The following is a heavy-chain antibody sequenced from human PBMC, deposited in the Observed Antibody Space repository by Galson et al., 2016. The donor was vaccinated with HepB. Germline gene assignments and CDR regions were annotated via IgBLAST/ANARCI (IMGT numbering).Heavy chain of an antibody. CDR2: ISSSGTNI. CDR1: GFTFSDYY. J-gene: IGHJ4*02. CDR3: AREARVRVTDY. Sequence: SLRLSCAASGFTFSDYYMSWIRQAPGKGLEWLSYISSSGTNICYADSVKGRFTISRDNAKNSLYLQMNSLRAEDTAVYYCAREARVRVTDYWGQGTLVTGSS. V-gene: IGHV3-11*01. D-gene: IGHD4-23*01.